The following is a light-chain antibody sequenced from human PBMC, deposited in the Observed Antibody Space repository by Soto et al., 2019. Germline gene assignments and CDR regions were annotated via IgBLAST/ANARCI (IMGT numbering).Light chain of an antibody. CDR2: KAS. V-gene: IGKV1-5*03. Sequence: DIQMTQSPSTLSGSVGDRVTITCRASQTISSWLVWYQQKPGKAPKLLIYKASTLKSGVPLRFSGSGSGIEFTLRISSLQSDDFATYYCQHYNSYSEAFGQGTKLELK. CDR3: QHYNSYSEA. J-gene: IGKJ1*01. CDR1: QTISSW.